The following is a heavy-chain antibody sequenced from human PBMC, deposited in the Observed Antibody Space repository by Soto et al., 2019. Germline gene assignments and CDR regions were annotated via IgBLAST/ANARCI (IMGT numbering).Heavy chain of an antibody. CDR1: GYTFTSHA. V-gene: IGHV1-18*01. D-gene: IGHD1-26*01. J-gene: IGHJ6*02. Sequence: ASVKVSCKTSGYTFTSHAITWVRQAPGQGLEWRGWISAYNGNRIYAQMLQGRATMTTDMSTSTAYMELRSRSSDDTAVYYCARNSFPVSGSYNRYYYGMDVWGQGTTVTVSS. CDR3: ARNSFPVSGSYNRYYYGMDV. CDR2: ISAYNGNR.